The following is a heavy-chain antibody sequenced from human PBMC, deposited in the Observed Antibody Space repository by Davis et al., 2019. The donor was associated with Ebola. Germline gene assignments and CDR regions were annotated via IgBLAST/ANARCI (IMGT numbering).Heavy chain of an antibody. J-gene: IGHJ5*02. V-gene: IGHV4-34*01. CDR3: ARTTKTNIEDSGLGYNSFDA. CDR2: ISHHSGYT. CDR1: GGSFSDYF. D-gene: IGHD4-17*01. Sequence: SETLSLTCAVYGGSFSDYFWSWIRQPPEKGLEWIGEISHHSGYTNYNPSLRSRAAISVDSSKNQFSLKVNSVTAADTATYYCARTTKTNIEDSGLGYNSFDAWGQGVLVSVSS.